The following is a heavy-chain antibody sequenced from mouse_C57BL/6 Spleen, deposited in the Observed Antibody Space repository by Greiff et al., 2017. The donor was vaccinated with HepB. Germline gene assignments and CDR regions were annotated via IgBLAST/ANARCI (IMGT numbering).Heavy chain of an antibody. CDR2: IFPGSGST. CDR1: GYTFTDYY. D-gene: IGHD1-1*01. V-gene: IGHV1-75*01. Sequence: QVQLKESGPELVKPGASVKISCKASGYTFTDYYINWVKQRPGQGLEWIGWIFPGSGSTYYNEKFKGKATLTVDKSSSTAYMLLSSLTSEDSAVYFCAREGGLLYAMDYWGQGTSVTVSS. J-gene: IGHJ4*01. CDR3: AREGGLLYAMDY.